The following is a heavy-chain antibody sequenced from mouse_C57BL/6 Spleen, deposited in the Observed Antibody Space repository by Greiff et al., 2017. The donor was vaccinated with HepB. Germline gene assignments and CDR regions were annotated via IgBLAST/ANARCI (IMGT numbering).Heavy chain of an antibody. CDR1: GYTFTSYW. D-gene: IGHD1-1*01. CDR2: IYPGSGST. CDR3: SEESAITAVLATDIDY. V-gene: IGHV1-55*01. J-gene: IGHJ2*01. Sequence: QVQLQQPGAELVKPGASVKMSCKASGYTFTSYWITWVKQRPGQGLEWIGDIYPGSGSTNYNEKFKSKATLTVDTSSSTAYLQLSSLTSEDSAVYYSSEESAITAVLATDIDYWGQGTPLTVSS.